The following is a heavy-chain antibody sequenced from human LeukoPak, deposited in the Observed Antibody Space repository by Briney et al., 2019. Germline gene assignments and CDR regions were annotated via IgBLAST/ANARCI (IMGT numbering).Heavy chain of an antibody. V-gene: IGHV4-59*01. J-gene: IGHJ4*02. CDR2: IYYSGST. Sequence: SETLSLTCTVSGGSISSYYWSWIRQPPGKGLEWIGYIYYSGSTNYNPSLKSRVTISVDTSKNQFSLKLSSVTAADTAVYYCARAADPATVWVDFWGQGTLVTVSS. CDR1: GGSISSYY. CDR3: ARAADPATVWVDF. D-gene: IGHD5-18*01.